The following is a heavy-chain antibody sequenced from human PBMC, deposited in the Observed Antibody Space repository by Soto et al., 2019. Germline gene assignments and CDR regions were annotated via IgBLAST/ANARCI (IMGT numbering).Heavy chain of an antibody. Sequence: SETLSLTCTVSGGSISSYYWSWIRQPPGKVLEWIGYIYYSGSTNYNPSLKSRVTISVDTSKNQFSLKLSSVTAADTAVYYCARDVEVVYSSSWGDSWFDPWGQGTLVNVSS. CDR3: ARDVEVVYSSSWGDSWFDP. J-gene: IGHJ5*02. V-gene: IGHV4-59*01. CDR1: GGSISSYY. CDR2: IYYSGST. D-gene: IGHD6-6*01.